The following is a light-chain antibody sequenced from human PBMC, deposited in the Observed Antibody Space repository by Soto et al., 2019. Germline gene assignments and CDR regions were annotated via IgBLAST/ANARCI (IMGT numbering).Light chain of an antibody. Sequence: DIQMTQSPSSLSASVGDRVTITCRASQSINNNLNWHQQQPGKGPKLLIYAASSLESGVPSRFSGSGSGTEFTLTISSLQPEDFATYYCQQRYNIPWTFGQGTKVEIK. J-gene: IGKJ1*01. CDR2: AAS. V-gene: IGKV1-39*01. CDR3: QQRYNIPWT. CDR1: QSINNN.